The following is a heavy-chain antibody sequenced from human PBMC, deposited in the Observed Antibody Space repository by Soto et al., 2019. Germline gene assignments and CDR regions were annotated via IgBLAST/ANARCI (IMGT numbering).Heavy chain of an antibody. CDR2: IYHSGGT. D-gene: IGHD5-18*01. CDR3: AGWIQLQQYYYYGMDV. CDR1: GGSISSSNW. Sequence: QVQLQEPGPGLVKPSGTLALTCAVSGGSISSSNWWSWVRQPPGKGLEWIGEIYHSGGTNYNPSLKSRVTISVDKSKNQFSLKLSSVTAADTAVYYCAGWIQLQQYYYYGMDVWGQGATVTVCS. V-gene: IGHV4-4*02. J-gene: IGHJ6*02.